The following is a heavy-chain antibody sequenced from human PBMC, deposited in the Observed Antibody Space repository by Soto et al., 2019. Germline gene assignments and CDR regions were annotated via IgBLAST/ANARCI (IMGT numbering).Heavy chain of an antibody. CDR1: GFTFDDYA. Sequence: PGGSLRLSCAASGFTFDDYAMHWVRQAPGKGLEWVSGISWNSGSIGYADSVKGRFTISRDNAKNSLYLQTNSLRAEDTALYYCAKDLARGRTIAAAGPFDYWGQGTQVTVSS. V-gene: IGHV3-9*01. CDR3: AKDLARGRTIAAAGPFDY. CDR2: ISWNSGSI. D-gene: IGHD6-13*01. J-gene: IGHJ4*02.